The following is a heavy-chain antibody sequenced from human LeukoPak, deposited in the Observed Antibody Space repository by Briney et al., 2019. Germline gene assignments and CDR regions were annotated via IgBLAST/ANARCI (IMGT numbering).Heavy chain of an antibody. CDR2: IYYSGTT. CDR3: ARARGDAAAGTYYYGMDV. D-gene: IGHD6-13*01. CDR1: GGSISSYY. Sequence: SETLSLTCTVSGGSISSYYWSWIRQPPGKGLEWIGYIYYSGTTNYNPSLKSRVTISVDTSKNQFSLKLSSVTAADTAVYYCARARGDAAAGTYYYGMDVWGQGTTVTVSS. J-gene: IGHJ6*02. V-gene: IGHV4-59*01.